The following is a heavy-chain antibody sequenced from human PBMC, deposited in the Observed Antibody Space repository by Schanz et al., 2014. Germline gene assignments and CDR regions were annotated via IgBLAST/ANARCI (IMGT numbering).Heavy chain of an antibody. CDR2: TKAGGRDI. CDR3: VRDERVISGVWFDP. J-gene: IGHJ5*02. Sequence: EVQLVESGGGLIQPGGSLRLPCAASGFTVSSNYMSWVRQAPGKGLEWVSYTKAGGRDIHYADSVKGRFTISRDEVKHSVYLQMNSLRDDDTAVYYCVRDERVISGVWFDPWGQGTLVTVSS. D-gene: IGHD3-16*02. CDR1: GFTVSSNY. V-gene: IGHV3-48*02.